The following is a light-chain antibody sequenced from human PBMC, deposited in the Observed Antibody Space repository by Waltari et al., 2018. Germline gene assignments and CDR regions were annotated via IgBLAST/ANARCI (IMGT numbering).Light chain of an antibody. CDR2: GGS. V-gene: IGKV3-20*01. CDR1: QSVASSY. CDR3: QQYATSPRT. J-gene: IGKJ1*01. Sequence: EIVLTQSPGTVSLSPGEGATLSCRASQSVASSYVAWYQQKPGQAPRLLIYGGSGRATGSPDRFSGSWSETDFSLTISRVRPEDSAVYYCQQYATSPRTFCQGTKVEIK.